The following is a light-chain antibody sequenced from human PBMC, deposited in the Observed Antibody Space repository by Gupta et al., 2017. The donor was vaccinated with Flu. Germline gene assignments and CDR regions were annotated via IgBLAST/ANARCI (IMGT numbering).Light chain of an antibody. CDR1: QSISSW. V-gene: IGKV1-5*03. CDR3: QQYNSYA. Sequence: DIQMTQSPATLSASVGDRVTITCRASQSISSWLAWYQQKPGKAPKLLIDKASSLESGVPSRFSGSGSGTEFTLTISSLKPDDFATYYCQQYNSYAFGQGTNLEIK. J-gene: IGKJ2*01. CDR2: KAS.